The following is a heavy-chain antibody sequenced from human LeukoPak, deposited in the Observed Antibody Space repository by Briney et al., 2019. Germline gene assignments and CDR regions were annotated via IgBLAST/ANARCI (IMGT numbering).Heavy chain of an antibody. CDR3: ARDRLWFGEVLTEFDP. Sequence: ASVKVSCKASGYTFTGHYMHWVRQAPGQGLEWMGWINPNSGGTNYAQKFQGRVTMTRDTSISTAYMELSRLRSDDTAVYYCARDRLWFGEVLTEFDPWGQGTLVTVSS. J-gene: IGHJ5*02. D-gene: IGHD3-10*01. V-gene: IGHV1-2*02. CDR1: GYTFTGHY. CDR2: INPNSGGT.